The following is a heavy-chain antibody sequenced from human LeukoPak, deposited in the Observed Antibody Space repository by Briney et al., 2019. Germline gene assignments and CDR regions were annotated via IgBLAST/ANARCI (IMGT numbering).Heavy chain of an antibody. V-gene: IGHV4-39*01. CDR2: IYYSGST. CDR3: ARLPAVAGIFDY. D-gene: IGHD6-19*01. CDR1: GGSISSSSYY. Sequence: SETLSLTCTVSGGSISSSSYYWGWIRQPPGKGLEWIGSIYYSGSTYYNPSLKSRVTISVDTSKNQFFLKLSSVTAADTAVYYCARLPAVAGIFDYWGQGTLVIVSS. J-gene: IGHJ4*02.